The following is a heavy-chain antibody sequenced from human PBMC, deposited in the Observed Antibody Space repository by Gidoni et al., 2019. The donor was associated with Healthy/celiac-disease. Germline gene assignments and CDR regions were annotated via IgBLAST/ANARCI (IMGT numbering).Heavy chain of an antibody. J-gene: IGHJ4*02. D-gene: IGHD2-21*02. V-gene: IGHV4-31*03. CDR3: ARQGVVVTIFDY. Sequence: QVQLQESGPGLVKPSQTLSLTCTVSGGSISSGVYYWSWIRQHPGKGLEWIGYIYYSGSTYYNPSLKSRVTISVDTSKNQFSLKLSSVTAADTAVYYCARQGVVVTIFDYWGQGTLVTVSS. CDR2: IYYSGST. CDR1: GGSISSGVYY.